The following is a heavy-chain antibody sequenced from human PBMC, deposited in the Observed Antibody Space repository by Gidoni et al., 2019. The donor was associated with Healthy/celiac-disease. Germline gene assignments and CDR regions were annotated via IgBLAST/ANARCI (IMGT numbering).Heavy chain of an antibody. CDR3: AKDALEEGGNPTDY. CDR1: GFTFSSYA. Sequence: EVQLLESGGGLVQPGGSLRLSCAASGFTFSSYAMSWVRQAPGKGLEWVSTISGGGGSKYYADTVKGRFTISSYNSKNTLYLQMNRLRAKDTAVYYCAKDALEEGGNPTDYWGQGTLVTVSS. D-gene: IGHD2-15*01. CDR2: ISGGGGSK. V-gene: IGHV3-23*01. J-gene: IGHJ4*02.